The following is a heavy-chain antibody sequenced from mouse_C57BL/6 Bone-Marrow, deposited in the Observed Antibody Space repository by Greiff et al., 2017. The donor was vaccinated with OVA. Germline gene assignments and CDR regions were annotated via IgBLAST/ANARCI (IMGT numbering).Heavy chain of an antibody. Sequence: QVQLQQSGAELARPGASVKLSCKASGYTFTSYGISWVKQRTGQGLEWIGEIYPRSGNTYYNEKFKGKATLTADKSSSTAYMELRSLTSEDSAVYFCARPPLYYDYPRDYWGQGTSVTVSS. V-gene: IGHV1-81*01. CDR3: ARPPLYYDYPRDY. J-gene: IGHJ4*01. CDR1: GYTFTSYG. CDR2: IYPRSGNT. D-gene: IGHD2-4*01.